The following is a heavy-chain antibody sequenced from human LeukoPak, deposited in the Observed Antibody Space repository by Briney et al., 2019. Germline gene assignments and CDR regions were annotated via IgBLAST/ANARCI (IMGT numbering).Heavy chain of an antibody. CDR3: AKDFVTGWFRESYYFDY. J-gene: IGHJ4*02. CDR2: ISGSGGST. V-gene: IGHV3-23*01. D-gene: IGHD3-10*01. Sequence: GGSLRLSCAASGFTFSSYAMSGVREAPGKGLEGVSAISGSGGSTYYADSVKGRFTISRDNSKNTLYLQMNSLRAEDTAVYYCAKDFVTGWFRESYYFDYWGQGTLVTVSS. CDR1: GFTFSSYA.